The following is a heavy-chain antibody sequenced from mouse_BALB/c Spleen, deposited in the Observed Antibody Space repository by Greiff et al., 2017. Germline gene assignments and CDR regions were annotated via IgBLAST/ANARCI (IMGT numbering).Heavy chain of an antibody. D-gene: IGHD1-1*01. CDR3: ARDITTVGAY. V-gene: IGHV14-3*02. CDR1: GFNIKDTY. J-gene: IGHJ3*01. CDR2: IDPANGNT. Sequence: EVKLMESGAELVKPGASVKLSCTASGFNIKDTYMHWVKQRPEQGLEWIGRIDPANGNTKYDPKFQGKATITADTSSNTAYLQLSSLTSEDTAVYYCARDITTVGAYWRQGTLVTVSA.